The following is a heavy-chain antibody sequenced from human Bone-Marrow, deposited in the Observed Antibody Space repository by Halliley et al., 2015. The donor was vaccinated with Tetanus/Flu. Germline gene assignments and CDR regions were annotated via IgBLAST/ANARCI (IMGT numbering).Heavy chain of an antibody. D-gene: IGHD4-17*01. V-gene: IGHV4-59*01. Sequence: EWIGYISNSGSTNYTPSLASRVTISADPSRHQFSLKLSSVPAADTAVYYCAADYGDYDTLDYWGQGTLVTVSS. CDR2: ISNSGST. J-gene: IGHJ4*02. CDR3: AADYGDYDTLDY.